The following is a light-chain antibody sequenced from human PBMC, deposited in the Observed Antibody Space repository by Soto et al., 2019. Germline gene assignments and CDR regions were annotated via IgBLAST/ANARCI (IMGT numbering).Light chain of an antibody. V-gene: IGKV1-39*01. CDR1: QAISSY. J-gene: IGKJ3*01. CDR3: QQSYSTLFT. CDR2: AAS. Sequence: DIQMTQSPSSLSASVGDSVTITCRASQAISSYLNWYQHKPGRAPKLLIYAASTLHSGVPSRFSGSESGTDFTLTISSLQPEDFATYYCQQSYSTLFTFGPGTKVDFK.